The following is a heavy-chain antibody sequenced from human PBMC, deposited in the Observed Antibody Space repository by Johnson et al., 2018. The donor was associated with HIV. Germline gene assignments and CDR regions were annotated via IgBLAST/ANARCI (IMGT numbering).Heavy chain of an antibody. J-gene: IGHJ3*02. V-gene: IGHV3-30*03. D-gene: IGHD3-22*01. Sequence: QVQLVESGGGVVQPGRSLRLSCAASGFTFSSYGMHWVRQAPGKGLEWVAVISYDGSNKYYADSVKGRFTIARDNSKNSLYLQLNSLRAEDTAVYYCARVYYYDSICIDAFDIWGQGTMVTVSS. CDR1: GFTFSSYG. CDR2: ISYDGSNK. CDR3: ARVYYYDSICIDAFDI.